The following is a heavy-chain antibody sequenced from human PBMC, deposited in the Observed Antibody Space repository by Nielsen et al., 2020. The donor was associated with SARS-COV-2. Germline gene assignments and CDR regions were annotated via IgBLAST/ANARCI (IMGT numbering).Heavy chain of an antibody. D-gene: IGHD3-22*01. Sequence: SETLSLTCTVSGGSISSSSYYWGWIRQPPGKGLEWIGSIYYSGSTYYNPSLKSRVTISVDTSKNQFSLKLSSVTAADTAVYYCARSEDYDSSGYYYYYYGMDVWGQGTTVTVSS. J-gene: IGHJ6*02. V-gene: IGHV4-39*01. CDR1: GGSISSSSYY. CDR2: IYYSGST. CDR3: ARSEDYDSSGYYYYYYGMDV.